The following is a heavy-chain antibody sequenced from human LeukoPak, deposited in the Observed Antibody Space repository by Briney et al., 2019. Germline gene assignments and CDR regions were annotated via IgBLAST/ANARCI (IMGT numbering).Heavy chain of an antibody. Sequence: GGSLRLSCAASGFTFSSYWVSWVRQAPGKGLEWVANINQGGSEKYYVDSVKGRFTISRDNAKNSLYLQMNSLRAEDTAVYYCAREGDYGDYSGQGTLVTVSS. CDR3: AREGDYGDY. J-gene: IGHJ4*02. CDR2: INQGGSEK. CDR1: GFTFSSYW. V-gene: IGHV3-7*01.